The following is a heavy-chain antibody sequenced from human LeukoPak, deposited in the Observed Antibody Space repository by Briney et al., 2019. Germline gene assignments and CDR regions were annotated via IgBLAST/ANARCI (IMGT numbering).Heavy chain of an antibody. CDR3: ARLYCSSTSCDPGS. V-gene: IGHV1-2*02. CDR1: GYTFTGYY. Sequence: ASVKVSCKASGYTFTGYYMHWVRQAPGQGLEWMGWINPNSGGTNYAQKFQGRVTMTRETSISTAYMELSRLRSDDTAVYYCARLYCSSTSCDPGSWGQGTLVTVSS. D-gene: IGHD2-2*01. CDR2: INPNSGGT. J-gene: IGHJ4*02.